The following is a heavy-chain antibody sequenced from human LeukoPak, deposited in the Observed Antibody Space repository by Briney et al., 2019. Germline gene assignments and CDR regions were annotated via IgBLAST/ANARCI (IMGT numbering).Heavy chain of an antibody. Sequence: PGGSLRLSCAASGFTFSSYAMSWVRQAPGKGLEWVSAISGSGGSTYYADSVKGRFTISRDNSKNTLYLQMNSLRAEDTAVYYCAKDPWVGAPASYYYYGMDVWGQGTTVTVSS. J-gene: IGHJ6*02. CDR1: GFTFSSYA. CDR3: AKDPWVGAPASYYYYGMDV. D-gene: IGHD1-26*01. V-gene: IGHV3-23*01. CDR2: ISGSGGST.